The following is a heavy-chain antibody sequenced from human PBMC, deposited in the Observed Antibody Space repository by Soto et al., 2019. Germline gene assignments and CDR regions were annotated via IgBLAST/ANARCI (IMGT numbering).Heavy chain of an antibody. Sequence: PSETLSLTCAVSGGSISSGGYSWSWIRQPPGKGLEWIGCMYYSGSTYYSPSLKSRVTISVDTSKNQFSLKLSSVTAADTAVYYCARETRIAAVGGWFDPWGQGTLVTV. CDR3: ARETRIAAVGGWFDP. J-gene: IGHJ5*02. CDR2: MYYSGST. V-gene: IGHV4-30-2*05. D-gene: IGHD6-13*01. CDR1: GGSISSGGYS.